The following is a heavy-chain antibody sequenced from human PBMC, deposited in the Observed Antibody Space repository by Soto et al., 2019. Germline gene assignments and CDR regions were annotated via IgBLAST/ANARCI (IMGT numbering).Heavy chain of an antibody. CDR3: ARDQFETYYYGSGSYYTFDY. J-gene: IGHJ4*02. CDR2: ISAYNGNT. D-gene: IGHD3-10*01. Sequence: QVPLVQSGAEVKKPGASVKVSCKASGYTFTSYGISWVRQAPGQGLEWMGWISAYNGNTNYAQKLQGRVTMTTDTSTSTAYMELRSLRSDDTAVYYCARDQFETYYYGSGSYYTFDYWGQGTLVTVSS. CDR1: GYTFTSYG. V-gene: IGHV1-18*01.